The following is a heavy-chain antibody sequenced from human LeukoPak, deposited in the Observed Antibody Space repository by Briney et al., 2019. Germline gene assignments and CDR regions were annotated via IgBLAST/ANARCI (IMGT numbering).Heavy chain of an antibody. CDR1: GFTFSNAW. CDR3: ARAERGDYEPSDY. D-gene: IGHD4-17*01. Sequence: GGSLRLSCAASGFTFSNAWMSWVRQAPGKGLEWVGRIKSKTDGGTTDYAAPVKGRFTISRDDSKNTLYLQMNSLKTEDTAVYYCARAERGDYEPSDYWGQGTLVTVSS. V-gene: IGHV3-15*01. J-gene: IGHJ4*02. CDR2: IKSKTDGGTT.